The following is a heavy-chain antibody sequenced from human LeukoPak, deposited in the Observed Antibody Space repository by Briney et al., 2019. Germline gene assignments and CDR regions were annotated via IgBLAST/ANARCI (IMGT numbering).Heavy chain of an antibody. J-gene: IGHJ5*02. D-gene: IGHD3-10*01. V-gene: IGHV3-30*18. CDR3: AKDYSVSGTYNWFDP. CDR1: GFTFSSYA. CDR2: ISYDGTNK. Sequence: GTSLRLSCAASGFTFSSYAMHWVRQAPGKGLEWVAVISYDGTNKCYADSVKGRFTISRDNSKNTLYLQMNSLRAEDTAVYYCAKDYSVSGTYNWFDPWGQGTLVTVSS.